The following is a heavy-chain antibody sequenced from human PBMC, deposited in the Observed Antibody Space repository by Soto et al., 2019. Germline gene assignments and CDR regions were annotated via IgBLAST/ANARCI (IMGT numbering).Heavy chain of an antibody. Sequence: QVHLVQSGAEVKKPGASVKVSCKGSGYAFTTYGITWVRQAPGQGLEWMGWISAHNGNTNYAQKLPGRATVTRETSTSTAYMELRSLRSDDTAVYYCARGRYGDYWGQGALVTVSS. V-gene: IGHV1-18*01. CDR1: GYAFTTYG. CDR3: ARGRYGDY. J-gene: IGHJ4*02. D-gene: IGHD1-1*01. CDR2: ISAHNGNT.